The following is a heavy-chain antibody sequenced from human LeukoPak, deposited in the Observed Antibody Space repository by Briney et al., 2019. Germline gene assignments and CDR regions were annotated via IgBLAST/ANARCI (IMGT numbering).Heavy chain of an antibody. J-gene: IGHJ4*02. CDR3: ARPQAQYSSGWYDY. V-gene: IGHV3-11*04. D-gene: IGHD6-19*01. CDR2: ISSSGSTI. CDR1: GFTFSDYY. Sequence: GGSLRLSCAASGFTFSDYYMSWIRQAPGRGLEGVSYISSSGSTIYYADSVKGRFTISRDNAKNSLYLQMNSLRAEDTAVYYCARPQAQYSSGWYDYWGQGTLVTVSS.